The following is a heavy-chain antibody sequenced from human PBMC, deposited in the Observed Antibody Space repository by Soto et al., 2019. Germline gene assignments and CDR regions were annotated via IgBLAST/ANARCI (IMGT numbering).Heavy chain of an antibody. J-gene: IGHJ4*02. CDR3: ARVFRSHKRHDVSGFDY. Sequence: PSETLSLTCTVSGGSISSYYWSWIRQPPGKGLEWIGYIYYSGSTNYNPSLKSRVTISVDTSKNQFSLKLSSVTAADTAVYYCARVFRSHKRHDVSGFDYWGPGTLVTVSS. CDR1: GGSISSYY. CDR2: IYYSGST. V-gene: IGHV4-59*01. D-gene: IGHD1-1*01.